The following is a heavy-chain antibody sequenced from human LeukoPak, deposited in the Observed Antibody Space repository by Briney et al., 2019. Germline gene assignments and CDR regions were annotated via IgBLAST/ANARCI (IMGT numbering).Heavy chain of an antibody. Sequence: GASVKVSCKASGYTFTSYGISWVRQAPGQGLEWMGWISAYNGNTNYAQKLQGRVTMTTDTSTSTAYMELSSLRSEDTAEYYCAIYGSGSYYLDYWGQGTLVTVSS. CDR1: GYTFTSYG. V-gene: IGHV1-18*01. CDR3: AIYGSGSYYLDY. CDR2: ISAYNGNT. D-gene: IGHD3-10*01. J-gene: IGHJ4*02.